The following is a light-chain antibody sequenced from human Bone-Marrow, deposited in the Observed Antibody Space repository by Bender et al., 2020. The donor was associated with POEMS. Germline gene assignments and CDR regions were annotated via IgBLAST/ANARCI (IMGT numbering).Light chain of an antibody. CDR3: QSYDNSLGGWV. CDR1: SSDVGSYNR. CDR2: GYN. V-gene: IGLV2-18*02. J-gene: IGLJ3*02. Sequence: QSALTQPPSASGSPGQSVTISCTGTSSDVGSYNRVCWYQQPPGTAPKLLIYGYNNRPSGVPDRFSGSKSGTSASLAITGLQAEDEGDYYCQSYDNSLGGWVFGGGTKLTVL.